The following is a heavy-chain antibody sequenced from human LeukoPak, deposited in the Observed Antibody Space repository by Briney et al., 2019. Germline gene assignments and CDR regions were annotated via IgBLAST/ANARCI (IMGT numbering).Heavy chain of an antibody. D-gene: IGHD1-26*01. CDR1: GGFISSYY. V-gene: IGHV4-59*01. J-gene: IGHJ4*02. CDR3: ARASPGEVGATILDY. CDR2: IYYSGST. Sequence: PSETLSLTCTVSGGFISSYYWSWIRQPPGKGLEWIGYIYYSGSTNYNPSLKSRVTISVDTSKNQFSLKLSSVTAADTAVYYCARASPGEVGATILDYWGQGTLVTVSS.